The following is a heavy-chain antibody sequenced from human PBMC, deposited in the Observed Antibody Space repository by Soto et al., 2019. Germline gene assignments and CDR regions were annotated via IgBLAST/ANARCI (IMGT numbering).Heavy chain of an antibody. J-gene: IGHJ6*02. D-gene: IGHD2-15*01. CDR1: GGTFSSYA. CDR3: AYSPYYYYGMDV. CDR2: IIRIFGTA. V-gene: IGHV1-69*13. Sequence: SVKVSCKASGGTFSSYAIIWVRQAPGQGLESMGGIIRIFGTANYAQKFQGRVTITADESTSTAYMELSSLRSEDTAVYHCAYSPYYYYGMDVRGQGTTVTVSS.